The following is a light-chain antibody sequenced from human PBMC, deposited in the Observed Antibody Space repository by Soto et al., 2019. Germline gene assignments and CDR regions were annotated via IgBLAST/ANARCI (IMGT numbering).Light chain of an antibody. CDR3: SSYTSSSTPYV. CDR1: SSDVGGYNY. Sequence: QSALTQPASVSGSPGQSITISCTGTSSDVGGYNYVSWYQQHPGKAPKLMTYEVSNRLSGVSNRFSGSKSGNTASLTISGLQAENEADYYCSSYTSSSTPYVFGTGTKLTVL. V-gene: IGLV2-14*01. J-gene: IGLJ1*01. CDR2: EVS.